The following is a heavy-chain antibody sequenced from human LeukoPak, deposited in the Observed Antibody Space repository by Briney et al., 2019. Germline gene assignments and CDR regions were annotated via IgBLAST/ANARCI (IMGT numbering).Heavy chain of an antibody. CDR3: AAPGVVVTAIFDD. CDR1: GFTFSSYG. Sequence: GGSLRLSCAASGFTFSSYGMHWVRQAPGKGLEWVAVISYDGSNKYYADSVKGRFTISRDNSKNTLYLQMNSLRAEDTAVYYCAAPGVVVTAIFDDWGQGTLVTVSS. CDR2: ISYDGSNK. J-gene: IGHJ4*02. D-gene: IGHD2-21*02. V-gene: IGHV3-30*03.